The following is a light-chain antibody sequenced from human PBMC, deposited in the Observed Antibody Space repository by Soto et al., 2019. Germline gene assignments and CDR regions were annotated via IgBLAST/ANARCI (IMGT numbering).Light chain of an antibody. J-gene: IGKJ5*01. Sequence: IRVTHAPSSFSPPVGDSGTIGFRASQGISSWLAWYQQKPGKAPKLLIYAASSLQSGVPSRFSGSASGTYFTLTISSLQPEDFATYYCQQASSFTLTLAQGTRLEIK. CDR1: QGISSW. CDR2: AAS. CDR3: QQASSFTLT. V-gene: IGKV1D-12*01.